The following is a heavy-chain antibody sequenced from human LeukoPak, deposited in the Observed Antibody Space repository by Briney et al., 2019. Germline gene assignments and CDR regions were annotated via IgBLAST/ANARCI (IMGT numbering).Heavy chain of an antibody. CDR3: ARARRIAAAEVYYYYYMDV. J-gene: IGHJ6*03. V-gene: IGHV3-21*01. D-gene: IGHD6-13*01. CDR2: ISSSSSYI. CDR1: GFTFSSYS. Sequence: GGSLRLSCAASGFTFSSYSMNWVCQAPGKGLEWVSSISSSSSYIYYADSVKGRFTISRDNAKNSLYLQMNSLRAEDTAVYYCARARRIAAAEVYYYYYMDVWGKGTTVTVSS.